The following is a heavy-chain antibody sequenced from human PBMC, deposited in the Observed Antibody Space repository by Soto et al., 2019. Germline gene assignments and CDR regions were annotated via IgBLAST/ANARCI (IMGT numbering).Heavy chain of an antibody. J-gene: IGHJ4*02. Sequence: EVQLVESGGGLVQPGGSLRLSCAASGFTFSSYWMTWVRQAPGKGLKWVANIKKDGSEKYYVDSVKGRFTISRDNAKNSLYLQMSSLRDEDTAVYYCWGEGRGYCSSTSCPAIWGQGTLVTVSS. D-gene: IGHD2-2*01. CDR2: IKKDGSEK. V-gene: IGHV3-7*01. CDR1: GFTFSSYW. CDR3: WGEGRGYCSSTSCPAI.